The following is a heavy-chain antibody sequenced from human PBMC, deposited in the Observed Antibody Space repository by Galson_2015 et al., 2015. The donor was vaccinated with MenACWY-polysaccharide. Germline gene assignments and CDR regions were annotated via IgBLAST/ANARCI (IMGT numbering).Heavy chain of an antibody. CDR3: AREGLVEAFEN. J-gene: IGHJ3*02. V-gene: IGHV3-7*01. CDR2: IRQDGFEK. CDR1: GFIFPNHW. D-gene: IGHD2-8*02. Sequence: PRLSCATSGFIFPNHWMSWVRQAPGKGLEWVANIRQDGFEKYHVDSVKGRFTISRDNAENSVFLQMNSLRVEDTAVYYCAREGLVEAFENWGQGTMVTVSS.